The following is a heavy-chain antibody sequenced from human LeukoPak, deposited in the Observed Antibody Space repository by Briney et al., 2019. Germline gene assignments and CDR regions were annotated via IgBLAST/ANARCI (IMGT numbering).Heavy chain of an antibody. CDR1: GFTFSSYS. J-gene: IGHJ6*03. CDR2: ISSSSSTI. V-gene: IGHV3-48*02. Sequence: GGSLRLSCAASGFTFSSYSMNWVRQAPGKGLEWVSYISSSSSTIYYADSVKGRFTISRDNAKNSLYLQMNSLRDEDTAVYYCARDPYSGSYGDYYYYYMDVWGKGTTVTISS. CDR3: ARDPYSGSYGDYYYYYMDV. D-gene: IGHD1-26*01.